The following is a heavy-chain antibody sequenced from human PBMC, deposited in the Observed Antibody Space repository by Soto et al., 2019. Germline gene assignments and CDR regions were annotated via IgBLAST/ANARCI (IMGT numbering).Heavy chain of an antibody. J-gene: IGHJ4*02. D-gene: IGHD1-26*01. CDR2: LFPGDSDT. CDR1: GYSFSNYW. CDR3: ARLPNLYSPYFDY. V-gene: IGHV5-51*01. Sequence: GESLKISCQGSGYSFSNYWIGWVRQMPGKGLEWMGILFPGDSDTKYSPSFQGQVTISVDKSITTAYLLFTSLKASDTAIYFCARLPNLYSPYFDYWGQGTLVTVSS.